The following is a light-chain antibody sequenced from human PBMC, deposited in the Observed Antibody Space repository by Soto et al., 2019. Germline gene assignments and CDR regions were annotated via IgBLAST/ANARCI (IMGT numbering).Light chain of an antibody. CDR1: STDIGGYNY. CDR2: DVS. CDR3: SSYTRSSVVI. V-gene: IGLV2-14*03. J-gene: IGLJ2*01. Sequence: QSVLTQPASVSGSPGQSITISCTGTSTDIGGYNYVSWYQQHPGKAPKLIICDVSDRPSGVSNRFSGSKSGNTASLTISGLQAEDEADYYCSSYTRSSVVIFGGGTKLTVL.